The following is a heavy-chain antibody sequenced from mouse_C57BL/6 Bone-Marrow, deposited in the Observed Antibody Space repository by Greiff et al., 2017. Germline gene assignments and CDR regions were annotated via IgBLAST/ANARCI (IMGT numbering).Heavy chain of an antibody. J-gene: IGHJ1*03. CDR3: AIESHWDCDV. V-gene: IGHV1-50*01. Sequence: QVQLQQPGAELVKPGASVKLSCKASGYTFTSYWMQWVKQRPGQGLEWIGEIDPSDSYTNYNQKFKGKATLTVDTSSSTAYMQLSSLTSEDSAVYYWAIESHWDCDVGGTGTTVTVTA. CDR1: GYTFTSYW. CDR2: IDPSDSYT.